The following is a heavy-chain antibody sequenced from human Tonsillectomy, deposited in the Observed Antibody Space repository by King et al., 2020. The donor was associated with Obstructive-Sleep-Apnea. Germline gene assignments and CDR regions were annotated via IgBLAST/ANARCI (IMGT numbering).Heavy chain of an antibody. CDR3: ARAEMATILFDY. CDR2: IYYSGGT. Sequence: LQLQESGPGLVKPSQTLSLTCTVSGGSISSGGYYWSWIRQHPGKGLEWIGYIYYSGGTYSNPSLTSRVTISVDTSKNQFSLKLSAVTAADTAVYYCARAEMATILFDYWGQGTLVTVSS. D-gene: IGHD5-24*01. CDR1: GGSISSGGYY. V-gene: IGHV4-31*03. J-gene: IGHJ4*02.